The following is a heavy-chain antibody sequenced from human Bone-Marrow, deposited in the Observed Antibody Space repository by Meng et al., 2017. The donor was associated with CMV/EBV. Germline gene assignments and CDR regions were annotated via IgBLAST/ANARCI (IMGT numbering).Heavy chain of an antibody. CDR2: IYYSGST. CDR3: ARHLRAYDTSGYYFTGDAFDI. CDR1: GGSVSSGSYY. V-gene: IGHV4-61*01. J-gene: IGHJ3*02. Sequence: SETLSLTCTVSGGSVSSGSYYWSWIRQPPGKGLEWIGYIYYSGSTNYNPSLKSRVTISVDTSKNLFSLKLSSVTAADTAVYYCARHLRAYDTSGYYFTGDAFDIWGQGTMVTVSS. D-gene: IGHD3-22*01.